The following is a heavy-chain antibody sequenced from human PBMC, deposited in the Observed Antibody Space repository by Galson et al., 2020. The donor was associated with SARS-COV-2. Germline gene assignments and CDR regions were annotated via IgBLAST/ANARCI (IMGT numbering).Heavy chain of an antibody. CDR1: GFTVSSNY. D-gene: IGHD3-22*01. J-gene: IGHJ6*02. Sequence: GESLKISCAASGFTVSSNYMSWVRQAPGKGLEWVSVIYSGGSTYYADSVKGRFTISRDNSKNTLYLQMNSLRAEDTAVYYCVYYYDSSGYFKFYYYGMDVWGQGTTVTVSS. CDR3: VYYYDSSGYFKFYYYGMDV. V-gene: IGHV3-66*02. CDR2: IYSGGST.